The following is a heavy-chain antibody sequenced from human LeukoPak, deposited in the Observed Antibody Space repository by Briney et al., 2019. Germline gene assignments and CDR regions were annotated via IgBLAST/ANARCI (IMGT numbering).Heavy chain of an antibody. D-gene: IGHD3-9*01. V-gene: IGHV3-7*03. CDR3: AKDAEYYDILTGYYSAFDI. CDR2: IKQDGSEK. CDR1: RFTFSGYW. J-gene: IGHJ3*02. Sequence: GGSLRLSCAASRFTFSGYWMSWVRQAPGKGLEWGADIKQDGSEKFYVDSVKGRFTISRDNAKNSLYLQMNSLRAEDTAVYYCAKDAEYYDILTGYYSAFDIWGQGTMVTVSS.